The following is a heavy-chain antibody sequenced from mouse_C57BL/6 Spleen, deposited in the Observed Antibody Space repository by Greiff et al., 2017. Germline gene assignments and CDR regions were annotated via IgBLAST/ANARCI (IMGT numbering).Heavy chain of an antibody. Sequence: EVMLVESGEGLVKPGGSLKLSCAASGFTFSSYAMSWVRQTPEKRLEWVAYISSGGDYIYYADTVKGRVTISRDNARNTLYLQMRRLKSEDTAMYYCTRGSGYYDYDEDAMDYWGQGTSVTVSS. CDR3: TRGSGYYDYDEDAMDY. D-gene: IGHD2-4*01. CDR1: GFTFSSYA. J-gene: IGHJ4*01. V-gene: IGHV5-9-1*02. CDR2: ISSGGDYI.